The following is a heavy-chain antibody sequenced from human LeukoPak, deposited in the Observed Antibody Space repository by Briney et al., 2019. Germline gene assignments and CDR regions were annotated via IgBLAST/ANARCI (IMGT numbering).Heavy chain of an antibody. Sequence: ASVKVTCKASGYRLASYYMHWVRQARGQGLEWMGVIKPSGGSTSYAQKFQGRVTVTSDTSTSAVYMHLSGLTSEDTAVYYCARDRSLAAPEAEFDIWGQGTLVTVSS. V-gene: IGHV1-46*01. J-gene: IGHJ3*02. D-gene: IGHD6-13*01. CDR2: IKPSGGST. CDR1: GYRLASYY. CDR3: ARDRSLAAPEAEFDI.